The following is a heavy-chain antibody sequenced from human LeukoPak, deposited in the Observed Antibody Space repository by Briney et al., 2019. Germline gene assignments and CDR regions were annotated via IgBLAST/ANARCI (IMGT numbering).Heavy chain of an antibody. CDR3: ARGGYCSGGSCYGSFDI. V-gene: IGHV3-48*03. CDR2: ISSSGITI. J-gene: IGHJ3*02. Sequence: PGGSLRLSCAASGFTFSSYAMNWVRQAPGKGLEWVSYISSSGITIYYADSVKGRFTISRDNTKNSLYLQMNSLRAEDTAVYYCARGGYCSGGSCYGSFDIWGQGTMVTVSS. D-gene: IGHD2-15*01. CDR1: GFTFSSYA.